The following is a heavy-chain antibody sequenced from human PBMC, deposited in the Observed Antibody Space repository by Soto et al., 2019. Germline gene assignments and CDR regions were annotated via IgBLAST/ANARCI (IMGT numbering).Heavy chain of an antibody. D-gene: IGHD1-20*01. V-gene: IGHV2-70*13. CDR3: ARSIRGPRRFNGMDV. J-gene: IGHJ6*02. CDR1: GFSLTSPGMC. Sequence: SGPTLVNPTETLTLTCTFSGFSLTSPGMCVSWIRQPPGKALEWLALIERDDDDKYYSTSLKTRLTISKDTRKNQVVLTMANMDHADTGTYYYARSIRGPRRFNGMDVWGQGTAVTVSS. CDR2: IERDDDDK.